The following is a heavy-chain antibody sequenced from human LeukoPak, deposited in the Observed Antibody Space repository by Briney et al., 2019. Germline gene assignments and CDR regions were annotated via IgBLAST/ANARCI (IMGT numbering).Heavy chain of an antibody. Sequence: SETLSLTCTVSGGSINSYYWSWIRQPAGKGLEWIGRIYTSGSTNYNPSLKSRVTMSVDTSKNQFSLKLSSVTAADTALYYCARGSSSSHHPALSWGQGTLVTVSS. CDR3: ARGSSSSHHPALS. CDR1: GGSINSYY. D-gene: IGHD6-13*01. CDR2: IYTSGST. J-gene: IGHJ4*02. V-gene: IGHV4-4*07.